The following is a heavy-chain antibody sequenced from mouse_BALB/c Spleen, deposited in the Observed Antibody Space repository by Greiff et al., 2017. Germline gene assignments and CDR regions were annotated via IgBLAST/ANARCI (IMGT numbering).Heavy chain of an antibody. Sequence: QVQLQQSGAELVKPGASVKLSCKASGYTFTSYYMYWVKQRPGQGLEWIGEINPSNGGTNFNAKFKSKATLTVDKSSSTAYMQLSSLTSEDSAVYCCTKGSSYGYFDVWGAGTTVTVSA. CDR1: GYTFTSYY. D-gene: IGHD1-1*01. CDR2: INPSNGGT. J-gene: IGHJ1*01. V-gene: IGHV1S81*02. CDR3: TKGSSYGYFDV.